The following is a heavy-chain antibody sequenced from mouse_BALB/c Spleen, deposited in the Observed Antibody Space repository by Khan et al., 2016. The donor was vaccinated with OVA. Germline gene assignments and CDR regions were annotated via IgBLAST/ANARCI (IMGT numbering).Heavy chain of an antibody. CDR1: GYAFTDYL. CDR3: VRGGYGTLAY. Sequence: QIQLVQSGAELVRPGTSVRVSCKASGYAFTDYLIEWVKQRPGQGLEWIGVINPGSDNTNYNEKFKGKATLTADKSSNTAYMQLSSLTSDDSAVYFCVRGGYGTLAYWGQGTPVTVSA. CDR2: INPGSDNT. V-gene: IGHV1-54*03. D-gene: IGHD1-1*02. J-gene: IGHJ3*01.